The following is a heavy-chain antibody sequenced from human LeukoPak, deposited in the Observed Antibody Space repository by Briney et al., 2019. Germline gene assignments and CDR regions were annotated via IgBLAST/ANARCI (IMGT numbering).Heavy chain of an antibody. CDR2: IYPNNGAT. V-gene: IGHV1-2*02. CDR3: ARDGPAQMVDFDY. Sequence: ASVKVSCKASGYTFSGTGWYLYWLRQAPGQGLERMGWIYPNNGATGYAQKFPGRVAMTRDTSISTAYMELSRLRPDDTAVYYCARDGPAQMVDFDYWGQGTLVTVSS. CDR1: GYTFSGTGWY. J-gene: IGHJ4*02. D-gene: IGHD3-10*01.